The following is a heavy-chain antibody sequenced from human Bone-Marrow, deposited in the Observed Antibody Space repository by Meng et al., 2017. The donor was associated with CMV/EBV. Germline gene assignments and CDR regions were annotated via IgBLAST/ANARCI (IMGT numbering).Heavy chain of an antibody. D-gene: IGHD2-2*02. J-gene: IGHJ4*01. V-gene: IGHV3-20*04. CDR2: INWNGGST. CDR3: ASEVGRYCSSTSCYTGDY. Sequence: GGSLRLSCAASGFTFDDYGMSWVRQAPGKGLEWVSGINWNGGSTGYADSVKGRFTISRDNAKNSLYLQMNSLRAEDTAVYYCASEVGRYCSSTSCYTGDYWGHGTRVTVSS. CDR1: GFTFDDYG.